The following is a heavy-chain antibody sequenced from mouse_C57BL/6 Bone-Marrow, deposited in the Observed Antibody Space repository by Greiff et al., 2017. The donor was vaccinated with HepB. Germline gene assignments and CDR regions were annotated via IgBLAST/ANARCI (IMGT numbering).Heavy chain of an antibody. CDR3: ARFDGYPWYFDV. V-gene: IGHV1-69*01. Sequence: QVHLQQPGAELVMPGASVKLSCKASGYTFTRYWMHWVKQRPGQGLEWIGEIDPSDSYTNYNQQFKGKSTLTVDKSSSTAYMQLSSLTSADSAVYYCARFDGYPWYFDVWGTGTTVTVSS. J-gene: IGHJ1*03. CDR1: GYTFTRYW. CDR2: IDPSDSYT. D-gene: IGHD2-3*01.